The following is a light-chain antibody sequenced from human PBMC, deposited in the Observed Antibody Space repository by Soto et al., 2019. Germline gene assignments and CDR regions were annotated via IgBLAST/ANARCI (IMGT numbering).Light chain of an antibody. CDR2: EDN. Sequence: LTQPHSVSESPGKTVTISCTRSSGSIASNDVQWYQQRPGSAPTTVIYEDNQRPSGVPDRFSGSIDSSSNSASLTISGLKTEDEADYYCQSYDSISWVFGGGTKVTVL. CDR3: QSYDSISWV. CDR1: SGSIASND. V-gene: IGLV6-57*04. J-gene: IGLJ3*02.